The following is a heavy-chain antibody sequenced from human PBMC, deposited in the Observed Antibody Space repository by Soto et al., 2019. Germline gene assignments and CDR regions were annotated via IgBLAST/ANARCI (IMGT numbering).Heavy chain of an antibody. V-gene: IGHV1-3*01. J-gene: IGHJ6*01. CDR3: ARSSPIVVVPAAHDYYGMDV. CDR1: GYTFTSYA. Sequence: QVQLVQSGAEVKKPGASVKVSCKASGYTFTSYAMHWVRQAPGQRLEWMGWINAGNGNTKYSQKFQGRVTITRDTSASTAYMELSSLRSEDTTVYYCARSSPIVVVPAAHDYYGMDVW. CDR2: INAGNGNT. D-gene: IGHD2-2*01.